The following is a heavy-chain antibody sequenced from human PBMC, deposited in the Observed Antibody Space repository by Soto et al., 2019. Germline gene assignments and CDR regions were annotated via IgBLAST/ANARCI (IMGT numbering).Heavy chain of an antibody. J-gene: IGHJ4*02. V-gene: IGHV3-30*04. CDR2: ISHDGRQK. D-gene: IGHD3-9*01. Sequence: GSLRLSCSASIFSVTSHAMHWVRQAPGKGLEWVAVISHDGRQKHYIDSVRGRFTLSRDESDNTVYLQMNSLRREDTAMYYCAKDVYFDSYYFDQWGQGTLVTVCS. CDR3: AKDVYFDSYYFDQ. CDR1: IFSVTSHA.